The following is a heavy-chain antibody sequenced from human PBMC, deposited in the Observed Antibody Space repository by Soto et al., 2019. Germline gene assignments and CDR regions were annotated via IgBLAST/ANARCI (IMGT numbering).Heavy chain of an antibody. J-gene: IGHJ4*02. Sequence: QVQLVESGGGVVQPGRSLRLSCAASGSAFSGYSMHWVRQAPGKGLEWVAIISYDGTNTYYADSVRGRFTVSRDNSRNTLNLQMNSLRVEDTAVYYCATSFPHFDNWGQGTLVTVSS. CDR3: ATSFPHFDN. CDR2: ISYDGTNT. V-gene: IGHV3-30-3*01. CDR1: GSAFSGYS.